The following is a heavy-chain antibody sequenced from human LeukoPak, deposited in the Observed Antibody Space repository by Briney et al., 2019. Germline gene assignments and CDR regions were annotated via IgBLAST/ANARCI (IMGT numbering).Heavy chain of an antibody. CDR2: IYSGGST. Sequence: GGSLRLSCAASGFTVSSNYMSWVRQAPGKGLEWVSVIYSGGSTYYADSVKGRFTISRDNSKNTLYLQMNSLRAEDTAVYYCARGRRIRWLQGGGGGYYFDYWGQGTLVTVSS. D-gene: IGHD5-24*01. CDR1: GFTVSSNY. V-gene: IGHV3-53*01. CDR3: ARGRRIRWLQGGGGGYYFDY. J-gene: IGHJ4*02.